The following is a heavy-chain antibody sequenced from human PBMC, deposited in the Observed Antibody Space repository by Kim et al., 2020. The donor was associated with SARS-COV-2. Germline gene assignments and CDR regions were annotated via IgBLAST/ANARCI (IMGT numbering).Heavy chain of an antibody. V-gene: IGHV4-59*01. D-gene: IGHD1-1*01. CDR3: ARVEAPALE. Sequence: SETLSLTCTVSGAFIGNDYLTWIRQPPGKGLEWIGYVYSSGTTNYNPALESRVAISVDRPTNQFFLRLNSVTAADTAVYFCARVEAPALEWGAGILATVS. CDR2: VYSSGTT. J-gene: IGHJ4*02. CDR1: GAFIGNDY.